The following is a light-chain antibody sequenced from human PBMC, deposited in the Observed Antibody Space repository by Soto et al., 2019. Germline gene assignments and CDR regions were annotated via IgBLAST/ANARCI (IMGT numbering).Light chain of an antibody. V-gene: IGKV3-15*01. CDR2: RAS. CDR3: QQYNKWPYT. CDR1: QHVRSN. Sequence: EIVMTQSPATLSVSSGVSATLSCRASQHVRSNLAWYRQKPGQAPTLLIYRASTRATGIPATFSGSGSGTEFTLTISSLQSEDFAVYYCQQYNKWPYTFGQGTKLEI. J-gene: IGKJ2*01.